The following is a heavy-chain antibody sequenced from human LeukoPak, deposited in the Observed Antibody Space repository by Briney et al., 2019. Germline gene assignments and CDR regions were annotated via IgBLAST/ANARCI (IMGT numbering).Heavy chain of an antibody. CDR1: GLTFRSYA. Sequence: PGGSLRLSCAVSGLTFRSYAMSWVRQPPGKGLEWVSAISGSGGSTYYADSAKSRFTISRDNHKNTLYLQMNSLRAEDTGVYYCAGGGSYYFDYWGQGTLVTVSS. D-gene: IGHD1-26*01. CDR2: ISGSGGST. J-gene: IGHJ4*02. CDR3: AGGGSYYFDY. V-gene: IGHV3-23*01.